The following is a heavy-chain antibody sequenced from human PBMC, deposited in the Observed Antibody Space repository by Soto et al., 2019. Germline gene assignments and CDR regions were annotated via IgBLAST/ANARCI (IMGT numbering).Heavy chain of an antibody. J-gene: IGHJ1*01. CDR1: GYSFTSYW. Sequence: GESLKISCKGSGYSFTSYWINWVRQMPGKGLEWMGRIDPSDSNTNYSPSFQGHVTISVDKSISTAYLQWSTLKASDTAMYYCARPDCSGGGCYLLHYSGQGSLVIVSS. CDR3: ARPDCSGGGCYLLHY. D-gene: IGHD2-15*01. V-gene: IGHV5-10-1*01. CDR2: IDPSDSNT.